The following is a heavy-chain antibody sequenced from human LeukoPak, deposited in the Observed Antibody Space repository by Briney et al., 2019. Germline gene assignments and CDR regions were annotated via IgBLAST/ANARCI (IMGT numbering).Heavy chain of an antibody. D-gene: IGHD6-13*01. CDR2: INTNTGNP. CDR3: SYSSSWSVMDV. Sequence: GASVKVSCKASGYTFTSYAMNWVRQAPGQGLEWMGWINTNTGNPTYAQGFTGRFVFSLDTSVSTAYLQISSLKAEDTAVYYCSYSSSWSVMDVWGKGTTVTVSS. J-gene: IGHJ6*04. CDR1: GYTFTSYA. V-gene: IGHV7-4-1*02.